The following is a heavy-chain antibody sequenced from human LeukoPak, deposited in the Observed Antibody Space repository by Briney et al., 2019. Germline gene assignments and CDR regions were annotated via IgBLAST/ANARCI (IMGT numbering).Heavy chain of an antibody. CDR1: GFTFSSYS. CDR3: ARDPYYYDSSGHYLFDY. J-gene: IGHJ4*02. Sequence: SGGSLRLSCAASGFTFSSYSMNWVRQAPGKGLEWVSYISGRSSLIYYADSVKGRFTISRDNAKNSLYLQMNSLRAEDTAVYYCARDPYYYDSSGHYLFDYWGQGTLVTVSS. CDR2: ISGRSSLI. V-gene: IGHV3-48*04. D-gene: IGHD3-22*01.